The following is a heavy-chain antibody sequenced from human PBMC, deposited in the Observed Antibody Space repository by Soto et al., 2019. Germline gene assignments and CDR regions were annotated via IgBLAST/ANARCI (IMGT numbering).Heavy chain of an antibody. V-gene: IGHV4-30-2*01. CDR2: IYHSGST. CDR3: ARGPPFGY. CDR1: GGSISGYY. D-gene: IGHD3-10*01. Sequence: SETLSFTCTVSGGSISGYYWSWLRQPPGKGLEWIGYIYHSGSTYYNPSLKSRVTISVDRSKNQFSLKLSSVTAAATAVYYCARGPPFGYWGQGTLVTVSS. J-gene: IGHJ4*02.